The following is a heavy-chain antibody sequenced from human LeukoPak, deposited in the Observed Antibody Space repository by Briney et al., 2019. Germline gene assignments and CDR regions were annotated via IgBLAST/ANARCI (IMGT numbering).Heavy chain of an antibody. D-gene: IGHD6-19*01. CDR1: GFTFSSYS. Sequence: GGSLRLSCAASGFTFSSYSMNWVRQAPGKGLEGVSYISSSSSTIYYADSVKGRFTISRDNAKNSLYLQMNSLRAEDTAVYYCARDRRSSGWYRLPDAFDIWGQGTMVTVSS. V-gene: IGHV3-48*01. CDR3: ARDRRSSGWYRLPDAFDI. CDR2: ISSSSSTI. J-gene: IGHJ3*02.